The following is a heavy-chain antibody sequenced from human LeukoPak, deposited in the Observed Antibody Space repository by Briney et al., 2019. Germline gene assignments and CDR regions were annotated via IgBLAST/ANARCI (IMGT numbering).Heavy chain of an antibody. D-gene: IGHD1-26*01. CDR1: GYTFTSYD. CDR2: MNPNSGNT. Sequence: ASVKVSCKASGYTFTSYDINWVRQATGQGLEWMGWMNPNSGNTGYAQKFQGRVTMTRDTSISTAYMELSRLRSDDTAVYYCARARSWELQVYWGQGTLVTVSS. J-gene: IGHJ4*02. CDR3: ARARSWELQVY. V-gene: IGHV1-8*01.